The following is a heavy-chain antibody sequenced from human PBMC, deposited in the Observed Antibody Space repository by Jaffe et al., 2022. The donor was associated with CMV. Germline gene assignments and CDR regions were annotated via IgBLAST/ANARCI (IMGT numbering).Heavy chain of an antibody. D-gene: IGHD3-16*02. CDR3: ARGGYDYVWGSYRSNWFDP. V-gene: IGHV4-34*01. CDR2: INHSGST. CDR1: GGSFSGYY. Sequence: QVQLQQWGAGLLKPSETLSLTCAVYGGSFSGYYWSWIRQPPGKGLEWIGEINHSGSTNYNPSLKSRVTISVDTSKNQFSLKLSSVTAADTAVYYCARGGYDYVWGSYRSNWFDPWGQGTLVTVSS. J-gene: IGHJ5*02.